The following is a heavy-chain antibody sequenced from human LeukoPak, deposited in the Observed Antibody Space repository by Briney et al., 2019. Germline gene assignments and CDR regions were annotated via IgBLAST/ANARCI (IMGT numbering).Heavy chain of an antibody. Sequence: ASVKVSCKASGYTFTGYYMHWVRQAPGQGLEWMGWINPNSGGTNYAQKVQGRVTMTRDTSISTAYMELSRLRSDDTAVYYCARDILTGYGFDPWGQGTLVTVSS. V-gene: IGHV1-2*02. CDR1: GYTFTGYY. D-gene: IGHD3-9*01. CDR3: ARDILTGYGFDP. CDR2: INPNSGGT. J-gene: IGHJ5*02.